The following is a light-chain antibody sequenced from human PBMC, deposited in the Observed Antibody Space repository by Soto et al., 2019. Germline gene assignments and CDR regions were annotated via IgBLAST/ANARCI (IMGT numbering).Light chain of an antibody. V-gene: IGKV4-1*01. CDR3: QKYYSTPQT. CDR1: QSVLYSSNNKNY. J-gene: IGKJ2*01. CDR2: WAS. Sequence: DIVMTQAPDSLAVSLGERATINCKSSQSVLYSSNNKNYLAWYQQKPGQPPKLLIYWASTLESGVPDRFSGSGSWTDFTLTISSLQAEDVAVYYCQKYYSTPQTFGQGTKLVIK.